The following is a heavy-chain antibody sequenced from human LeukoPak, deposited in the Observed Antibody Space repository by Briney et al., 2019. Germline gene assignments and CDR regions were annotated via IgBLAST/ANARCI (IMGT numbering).Heavy chain of an antibody. CDR1: GGTFSSYA. J-gene: IGHJ4*02. CDR2: IIPILGIA. CDR3: ARDYYDSSGYAY. D-gene: IGHD3-22*01. V-gene: IGHV1-69*04. Sequence: SVKVSCKASGGTFSSYAISWVRQAPGQGLGWMGRIIPILGIANYAQKFQGRVTITADKSTSTAYMELSSLRSEDTAVYYCARDYYDSSGYAYWGQGTLVAVSS.